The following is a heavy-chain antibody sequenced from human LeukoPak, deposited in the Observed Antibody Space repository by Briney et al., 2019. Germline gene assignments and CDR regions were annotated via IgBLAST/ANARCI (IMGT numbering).Heavy chain of an antibody. CDR1: GGSISNYY. J-gene: IGHJ5*02. CDR3: ARDSGTTGEVKFDP. V-gene: IGHV4-4*07. Sequence: SETLSLTCTVSGGSISNYYLSWIRQPAGKGLEWIGRIYSRVTTYNPSLKSRVTMSADTSRNHVSLTPNSVTAADTAVYYCARDSGTTGEVKFDPWGQGTLVTVSS. D-gene: IGHD3-10*01. CDR2: IYSRVT.